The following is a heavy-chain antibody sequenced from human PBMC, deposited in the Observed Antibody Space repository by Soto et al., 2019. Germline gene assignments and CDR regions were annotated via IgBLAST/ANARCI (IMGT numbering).Heavy chain of an antibody. Sequence: PGKGLEWIGEINHSGSTNYNPSLKSRVTISVDTSKNQFSLKLSSMTAADTAVYYCAMRGLFFHAGVGIHYTYPDVGFLVNTSTDL. CDR2: INHSGST. J-gene: IGHJ2*01. V-gene: IGHV4-34*01. D-gene: IGHD2-2*02. CDR3: AMRGLFFHAGVGIHYTYPDVGFLVNTSTDL.